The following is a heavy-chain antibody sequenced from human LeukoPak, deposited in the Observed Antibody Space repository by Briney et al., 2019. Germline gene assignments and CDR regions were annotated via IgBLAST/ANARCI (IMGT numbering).Heavy chain of an antibody. CDR1: GYSFTSYW. CDR3: ARHLVYSYVDYYYYMDV. J-gene: IGHJ6*03. V-gene: IGHV5-51*01. D-gene: IGHD5-18*01. Sequence: GESLKISCKGSGYSFTSYWIGWVRQMPGKGLEWMGIIYPGDSDTRYSLSFQGQVTISADKSISTAYLQWSSLKASDTAMYYCARHLVYSYVDYYYYMDVWGKGTTVTVSS. CDR2: IYPGDSDT.